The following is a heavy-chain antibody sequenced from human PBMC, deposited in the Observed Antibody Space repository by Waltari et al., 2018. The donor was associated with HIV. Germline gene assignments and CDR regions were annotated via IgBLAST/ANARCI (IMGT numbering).Heavy chain of an antibody. V-gene: IGHV3-15*01. D-gene: IGHD3-22*01. CDR2: IKSGAEGGTT. Sequence: EVQLVESGGGLVKPGGSLRLSCAASGITFRNAWMSWFPPAPGKGLEWVGHIKSGAEGGTTDYAAAVKGRFTISRDDSKHTLYLQMDSLKTEDTAVYYCTTLWYSYDSTDYWGQGTLVTVSS. CDR1: GITFRNAW. CDR3: TTLWYSYDSTDY. J-gene: IGHJ4*02.